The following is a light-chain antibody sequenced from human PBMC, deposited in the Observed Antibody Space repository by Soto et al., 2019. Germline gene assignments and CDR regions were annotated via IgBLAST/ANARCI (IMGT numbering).Light chain of an antibody. Sequence: DIQLTQSPSFLSASVGDRVTITCRASQGITNYLAWYQQKPGKAPNLLSYAASTLQGGVPSRFSGSGSGTDFTLTISSLQSEDFATYYFQQLTSNPLTFGGGTKVEIK. CDR2: AAS. CDR1: QGITNY. V-gene: IGKV1-9*01. J-gene: IGKJ4*01. CDR3: QQLTSNPLT.